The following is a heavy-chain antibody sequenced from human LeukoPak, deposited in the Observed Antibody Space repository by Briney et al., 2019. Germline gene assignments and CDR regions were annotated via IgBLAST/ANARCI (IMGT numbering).Heavy chain of an antibody. Sequence: PSETLSLTCAVYGGSFSGYYWSWIRQPAGKGLEWIGRIYTSGSTNYNPSLKSRVTMSVDTSKNQFSLKLSSVTAADTAVYYCARDAGATIDDNWFDLWGQGTLVTVSS. CDR1: GGSFSGYY. CDR3: ARDAGATIDDNWFDL. J-gene: IGHJ5*02. CDR2: IYTSGST. D-gene: IGHD5-12*01. V-gene: IGHV4-4*07.